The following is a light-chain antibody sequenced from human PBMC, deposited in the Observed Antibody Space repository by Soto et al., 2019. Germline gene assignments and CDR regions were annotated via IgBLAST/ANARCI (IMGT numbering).Light chain of an antibody. CDR2: KAS. CDR3: QQYNSYRA. V-gene: IGKV1-5*03. Sequence: DIRMNQSASTLSASVVDRVTITCRASQSIDTWLAWHQQKPGQVPKLLISKASSLESGVPSRFSGSGSGTEFTLTISSLQPDDSATYYCQQYNSYRAFGQGTKVDI. CDR1: QSIDTW. J-gene: IGKJ1*01.